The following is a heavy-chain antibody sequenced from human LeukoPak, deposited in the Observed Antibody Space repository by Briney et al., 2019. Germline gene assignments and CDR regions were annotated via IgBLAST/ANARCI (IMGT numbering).Heavy chain of an antibody. J-gene: IGHJ4*02. V-gene: IGHV1-46*01. CDR1: GYTFTGYY. CDR2: INPSGGST. CDR3: ARAYCSSTSCYANYFDY. D-gene: IGHD2-2*01. Sequence: ASVKVSCKASGYTFTGYYMHWVRQAPGQGLEWMGIINPSGGSTSYAQKFQGRVTMTRDTSTSTVYMELSSLRSEDTAVYYCARAYCSSTSCYANYFDYWGQGTLVTVSS.